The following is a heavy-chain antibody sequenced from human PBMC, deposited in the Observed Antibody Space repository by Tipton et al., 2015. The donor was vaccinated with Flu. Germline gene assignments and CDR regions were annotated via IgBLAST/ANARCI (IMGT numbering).Heavy chain of an antibody. CDR2: IYPGDSDT. J-gene: IGHJ6*02. D-gene: IGHD1-26*01. V-gene: IGHV5-51*03. Sequence: QLVQSGAEVKKPGESLKISCKASGYSFTRHWIAWVRQMPGKDLEWMGIIYPGDSDTRYSPSFQCQVTISADNSISSAYLQWNSLKASDTAIYYCARSSGNYFEFDAMDVWGQGTTVTVSS. CDR3: ARSSGNYFEFDAMDV. CDR1: GYSFTRHW.